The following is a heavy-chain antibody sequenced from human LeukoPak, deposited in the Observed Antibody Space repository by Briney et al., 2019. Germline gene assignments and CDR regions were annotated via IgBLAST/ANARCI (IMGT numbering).Heavy chain of an antibody. V-gene: IGHV3-66*01. CDR1: RFTISSNY. D-gene: IGHD6-13*01. J-gene: IGHJ6*02. CDR3: ASALPDIAAAGSNYYYYGMDV. Sequence: QAGGSLRLSRAASRFTISSNYMSWVCQAPGKGLEWVSVIYSGGSTYYADSVKGRFTISRDNSKNTLYLQMNSLRAEDTAVYYCASALPDIAAAGSNYYYYGMDVWGQGTTVTVSS. CDR2: IYSGGST.